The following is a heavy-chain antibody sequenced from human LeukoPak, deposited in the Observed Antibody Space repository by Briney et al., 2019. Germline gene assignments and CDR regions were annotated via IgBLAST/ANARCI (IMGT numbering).Heavy chain of an antibody. CDR2: INHSGST. D-gene: IGHD2-21*01. CDR1: GGSFSGYY. J-gene: IGHJ4*02. Sequence: SETLSLTCAVYGGSFSGYYWSWIRQPPGKGLEWIGEINHSGSTNYNPSLKSRVTISVDTSKNQFSLKLSSVTAADTAVYYCTRGNSGFNSWGQGTLVTVSS. V-gene: IGHV4-34*01. CDR3: TRGNSGFNS.